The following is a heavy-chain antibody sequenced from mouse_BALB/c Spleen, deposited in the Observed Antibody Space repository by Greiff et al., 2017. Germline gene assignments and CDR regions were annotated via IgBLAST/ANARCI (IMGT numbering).Heavy chain of an antibody. Sequence: QVTLKVCGPGILQPSQTLILTCSFSGFSLSTSGMSVGWIRQPSGKGLEWLAHIWWNDDKYYNPALKSRLTISKDTSNNQVFLKIASVVTADTATYYCARIANYYGYGWFAYWGQGTLVTVSA. J-gene: IGHJ3*01. CDR2: IWWNDDK. D-gene: IGHD1-2*01. CDR1: GFSLSTSGMS. CDR3: ARIANYYGYGWFAY. V-gene: IGHV8-8*01.